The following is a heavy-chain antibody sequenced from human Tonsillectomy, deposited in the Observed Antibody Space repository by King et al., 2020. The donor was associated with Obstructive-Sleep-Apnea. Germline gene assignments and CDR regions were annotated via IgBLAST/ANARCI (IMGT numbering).Heavy chain of an antibody. V-gene: IGHV3-23*04. CDR3: AKVGDSSGYYYFDY. J-gene: IGHJ4*02. D-gene: IGHD3-22*01. CDR1: GFTFSSYA. Sequence: VQLVESGGGLVQPGGSLRLSCAASGFTFSSYAMSWVRQAPGKGLEWVSAISGSGGSTYYAESVKGRFTNSSDNSKNTLYLQMNSLRAEVTAVYYCAKVGDSSGYYYFDYWGQGTLVTVSS. CDR2: ISGSGGST.